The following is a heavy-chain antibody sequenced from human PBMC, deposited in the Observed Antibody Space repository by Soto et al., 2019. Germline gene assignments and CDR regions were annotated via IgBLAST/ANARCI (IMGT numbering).Heavy chain of an antibody. CDR2: IYSGGTT. D-gene: IGHD5-12*01. V-gene: IGHV3-53*01. CDR3: HGYGY. J-gene: IGHJ4*02. Sequence: EVQLVESGGGLIQPGGSLRLSCVVSGFTVSSTNYMSWVRQAPGKGLECVSVIYSGGTTFYADSVKGRFTISRDNSKNSLYLQMHSLRAEDTAVYYCHGYGYWGQGTLVTVSS. CDR1: GFTVSSTNY.